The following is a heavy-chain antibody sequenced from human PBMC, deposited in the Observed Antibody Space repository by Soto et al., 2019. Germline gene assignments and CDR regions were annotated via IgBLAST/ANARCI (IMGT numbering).Heavy chain of an antibody. Sequence: SETLSLTCTVSGTSISSFYWSWIRQPPGKGLEWIANIHYSGTTNYNPSLASRVTLSVDTSKNQFSLKMTSVTAADRAMYFCARYNSYAIDYWGRGTLVTVS. CDR1: GTSISSFY. CDR3: ARYNSYAIDY. D-gene: IGHD2-8*01. V-gene: IGHV4-59*01. CDR2: IHYSGTT. J-gene: IGHJ4*02.